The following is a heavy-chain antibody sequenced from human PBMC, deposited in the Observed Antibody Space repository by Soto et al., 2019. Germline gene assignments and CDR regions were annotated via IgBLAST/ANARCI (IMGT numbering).Heavy chain of an antibody. J-gene: IGHJ5*02. Sequence: TSETLSLTCAVSGDSISRSYWWSWVRQFPGKGLEWIGEIYHSGSTIYNPSLQSRVTISVDTSKNQFSLKLSSVTAADTAVYYCASPKIAFYNWFDPWGQGTLVTVSS. D-gene: IGHD3-3*02. CDR3: ASPKIAFYNWFDP. V-gene: IGHV4-4*02. CDR1: GDSISRSYW. CDR2: IYHSGST.